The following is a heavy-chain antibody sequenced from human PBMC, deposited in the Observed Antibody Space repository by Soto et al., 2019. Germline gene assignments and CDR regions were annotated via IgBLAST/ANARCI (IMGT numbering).Heavy chain of an antibody. CDR3: ARVATRLQSMEVLDY. Sequence: QVQLVDSGGGVVQPGTSFRLSCKASVFIFRDYLIHWFRQAPGKGLEWLAVLSFDGTAEYYADSTRGLFTISRDIPKGTTYLVINNVRRDDTAMYYCARVATRLQSMEVLDYWGQGTLVTVPS. CDR1: VFIFRDYL. D-gene: IGHD2-21*02. V-gene: IGHV3-30*03. CDR2: LSFDGTAE. J-gene: IGHJ4*02.